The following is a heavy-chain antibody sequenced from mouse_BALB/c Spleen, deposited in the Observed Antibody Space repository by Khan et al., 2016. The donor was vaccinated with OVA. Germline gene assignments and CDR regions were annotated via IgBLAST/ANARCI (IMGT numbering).Heavy chain of an antibody. Sequence: VRLQQSGAELVKPGASVKLSCTASGFNIKDTYMHWVKQRPDQGLEWIGRIDPANGNTEYDPKFQGKATITADTSSNTAYLHLSSLTSADTAVYYCARWPRGYWGQGTTLTVSS. V-gene: IGHV14-3*02. CDR1: GFNIKDTY. CDR3: ARWPRGY. CDR2: IDPANGNT. J-gene: IGHJ2*01.